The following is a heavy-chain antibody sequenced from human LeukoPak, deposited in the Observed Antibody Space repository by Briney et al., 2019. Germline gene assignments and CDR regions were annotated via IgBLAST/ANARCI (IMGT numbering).Heavy chain of an antibody. CDR1: GYTFTSYD. V-gene: IGHV1-8*01. D-gene: IGHD3-10*01. J-gene: IGHJ6*02. CDR3: ARHLWFGELKLFYGMDV. Sequence: VASVKVSCKASGYTFTSYDINWVRQATGQGLEWMGWMNANSGNTGYAQKFQGRVTMTRNTSISTAYMELSSLRSEDTAVYYCARHLWFGELKLFYGMDVWGQGTTVTVSS. CDR2: MNANSGNT.